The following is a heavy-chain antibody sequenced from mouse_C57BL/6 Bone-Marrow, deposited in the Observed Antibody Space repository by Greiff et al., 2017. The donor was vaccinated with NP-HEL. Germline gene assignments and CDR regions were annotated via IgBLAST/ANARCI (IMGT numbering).Heavy chain of an antibody. Sequence: VKLMDSGAELVRPGTSVKMSCKASGYTFTNYWIGWAKQRPGHGLEWIGDIYPGGGYTNYNEKFKGKATLTADKSSSTAYMQFSSLTSEDSAIYYCARKNDYDEGGYAMDYWGQGTSVTVSS. D-gene: IGHD2-4*01. V-gene: IGHV1-63*01. J-gene: IGHJ4*01. CDR1: GYTFTNYW. CDR3: ARKNDYDEGGYAMDY. CDR2: IYPGGGYT.